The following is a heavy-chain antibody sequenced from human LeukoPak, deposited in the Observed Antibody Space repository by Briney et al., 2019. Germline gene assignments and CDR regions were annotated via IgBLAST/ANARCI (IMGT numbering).Heavy chain of an antibody. CDR1: GFTFSSFW. CDR3: ARVDYESSCYYS. V-gene: IGHV3-7*01. Sequence: GSWRPSCPAPGFTFSSFWMSGVRQAPGKGREWVANIKQDGSEKYYVDSAKGRFTISRDNAKKSLYLEMNSLRAEDTAEYYCARVDYESSCYYSWGKGTPVTVSS. CDR2: IKQDGSEK. J-gene: IGHJ4*02. D-gene: IGHD3-22*01.